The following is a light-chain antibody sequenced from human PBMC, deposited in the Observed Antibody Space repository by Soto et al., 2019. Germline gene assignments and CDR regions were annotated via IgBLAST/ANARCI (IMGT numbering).Light chain of an antibody. Sequence: DIQMTQSPSSLSASVGDRVTITCRASQSISSYLNCYQQKPGKAPKLLIYAASSLHSGVPSRFSGSGSGTDFTLTISSLQPDDFATYYCQQYNSYPITFAQGTRLEI. CDR3: QQYNSYPIT. J-gene: IGKJ5*01. CDR1: QSISSY. V-gene: IGKV1-39*01. CDR2: AAS.